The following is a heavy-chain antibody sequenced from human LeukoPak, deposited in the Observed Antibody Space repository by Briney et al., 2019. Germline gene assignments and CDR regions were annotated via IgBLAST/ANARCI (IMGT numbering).Heavy chain of an antibody. D-gene: IGHD1-1*01. V-gene: IGHV4-59*01. CDR2: ISNGGST. Sequence: PSETPSLTCTVSGGSISTYYWSWIRQPPGEGLEWIGYISNGGSTKYNPSLKSRVTISGDTSKNQLSLKLSSVTAADTAVYHCVRLQPNTGEWAFDIWGQGTMVSVSS. J-gene: IGHJ3*02. CDR3: VRLQPNTGEWAFDI. CDR1: GGSISTYY.